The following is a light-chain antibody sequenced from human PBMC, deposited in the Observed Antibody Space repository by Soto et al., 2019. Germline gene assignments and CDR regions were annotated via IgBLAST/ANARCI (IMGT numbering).Light chain of an antibody. CDR3: TSYKSSSTLDV. CDR2: EVS. V-gene: IGLV2-14*01. J-gene: IGLJ1*01. Sequence: QSVLTQPASVSGSPGQSITISCTGTSSDVGGYNYVSWYQQHPGKAPKLIIYEVSNRPTGVSNRFSGSKSGHTASLTISGLQSEDEADYFCTSYKSSSTLDVFGTGTKVTVL. CDR1: SSDVGGYNY.